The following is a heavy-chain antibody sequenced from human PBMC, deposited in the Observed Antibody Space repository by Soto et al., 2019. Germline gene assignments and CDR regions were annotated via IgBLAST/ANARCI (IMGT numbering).Heavy chain of an antibody. Sequence: QVELVQSGAEVKKPGASVKVSCKASGYTFTRSGISWVRQAPGQGLEWIGWINTYNGDTTYARDLHGRVAMTTDAPTSTAYMELRSLRSDDTAVYYCARDEYGGDSGYAMDVWGQGTTVTVSS. V-gene: IGHV1-18*01. CDR2: INTYNGDT. CDR1: GYTFTRSG. D-gene: IGHD2-21*02. CDR3: ARDEYGGDSGYAMDV. J-gene: IGHJ6*02.